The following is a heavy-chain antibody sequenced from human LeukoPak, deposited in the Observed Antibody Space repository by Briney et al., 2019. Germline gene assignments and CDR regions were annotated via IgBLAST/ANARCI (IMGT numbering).Heavy chain of an antibody. D-gene: IGHD3-10*01. CDR3: TRPTSATMVRGVTPRDY. CDR2: IRSKANSYAT. J-gene: IGHJ4*02. CDR1: GFTFSGSA. V-gene: IGHV3-73*01. Sequence: GGSLRLSCAASGFTFSGSAMHWVRQASGKGLEWVGRIRSKANSYATACAASVKGRFTISRDDSKNTAYLQMNSLKTEDTAVYYCTRPTSATMVRGVTPRDYWGQGTLVTVSS.